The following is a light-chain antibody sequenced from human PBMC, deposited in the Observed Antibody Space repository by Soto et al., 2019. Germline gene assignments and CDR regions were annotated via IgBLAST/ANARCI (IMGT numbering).Light chain of an antibody. V-gene: IGKV3-11*01. CDR3: HLTRPT. J-gene: IGKJ1*01. CDR2: DTS. CDR1: QTVAGY. Sequence: EIVLTQSPATLSLSPGERATLSCRASQTVAGYLAWYQQKPGQAPRLLIYDTSNRATGIPARFSGSGSGTDFTLTISSQEPEDFAFYYYHLTRPTFGQGTKVEIK.